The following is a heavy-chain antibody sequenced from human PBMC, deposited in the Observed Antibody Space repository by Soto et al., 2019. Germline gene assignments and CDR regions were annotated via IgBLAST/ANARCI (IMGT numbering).Heavy chain of an antibody. V-gene: IGHV3-23*01. J-gene: IGHJ6*02. CDR2: ISGSGGST. Sequence: GGSLRLSCAASGFTFSSYAMSWVRQAPGKGLEWVSAISGSGGSTYYADSVKGRFTISRDNSRNTLYLQMGSLRDEDMAVYYCARAEGAFVYYGMDVWGQRTTVTVSS. CDR1: GFTFSSYA. CDR3: ARAEGAFVYYGMDV. D-gene: IGHD1-26*01.